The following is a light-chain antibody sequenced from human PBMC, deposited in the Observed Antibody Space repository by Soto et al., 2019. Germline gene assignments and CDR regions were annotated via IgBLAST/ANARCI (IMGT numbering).Light chain of an antibody. Sequence: QSVLTQPASVSGSPGQSIALSCTGTSSDVGGYNYVSWYQQHPGNAPKLMIYEVSNRPSGVSNRFSGSKSGNTAPLTISGLQAEDEADYYCSSYSSSSTLDYVFGTGTKVTVL. CDR1: SSDVGGYNY. V-gene: IGLV2-14*01. CDR2: EVS. J-gene: IGLJ1*01. CDR3: SSYSSSSTLDYV.